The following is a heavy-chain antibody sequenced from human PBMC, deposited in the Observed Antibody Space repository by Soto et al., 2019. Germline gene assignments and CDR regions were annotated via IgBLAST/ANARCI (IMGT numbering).Heavy chain of an antibody. J-gene: IGHJ6*02. Sequence: GGSLRLSCAASGFTFSSYGMHWVRQAPGKGLEWVAVISYDGSNKYYADSVKGRFTISRDNSKNTLYLQMNSLRAEDTAVYYCAKDTNPGRYCSGGSCYETDYYYYGMDVWGQGTTVTVSS. CDR3: AKDTNPGRYCSGGSCYETDYYYYGMDV. D-gene: IGHD2-15*01. CDR1: GFTFSSYG. CDR2: ISYDGSNK. V-gene: IGHV3-30*18.